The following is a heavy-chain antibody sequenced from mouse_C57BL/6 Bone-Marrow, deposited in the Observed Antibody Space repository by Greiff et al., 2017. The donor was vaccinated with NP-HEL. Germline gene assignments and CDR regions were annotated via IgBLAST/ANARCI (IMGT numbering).Heavy chain of an antibody. D-gene: IGHD1-1*01. CDR1: GFTFSDFY. V-gene: IGHV7-1*01. Sequence: EVNVVDSGGGLVQSGRSLRLSCATSGFTFSDFYMEWVRQAPGKGLEWIAASRNKANDYTTEYSASVKGRFIVSRDTSQSILYLQMNALRAEDTAIYYCARDAPHYYGSSWYFDVWGTGTTVTVSS. CDR2: SRNKANDYTT. CDR3: ARDAPHYYGSSWYFDV. J-gene: IGHJ1*03.